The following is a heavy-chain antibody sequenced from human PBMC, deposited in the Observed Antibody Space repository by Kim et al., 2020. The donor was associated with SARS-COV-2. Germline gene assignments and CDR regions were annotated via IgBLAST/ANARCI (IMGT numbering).Heavy chain of an antibody. Sequence: GGSLRLSCAASGFTFSSYDMHWVRQATGKGLEWVSAIGTAGDTYYPGSVKGRFTISRENAKNSLYLQMNSLRAGDTAVYYCARGSSSWSSPYYYYMDVWGKGTPVTVSS. J-gene: IGHJ6*03. D-gene: IGHD6-13*01. CDR3: ARGSSSWSSPYYYYMDV. V-gene: IGHV3-13*01. CDR1: GFTFSSYD. CDR2: IGTAGDT.